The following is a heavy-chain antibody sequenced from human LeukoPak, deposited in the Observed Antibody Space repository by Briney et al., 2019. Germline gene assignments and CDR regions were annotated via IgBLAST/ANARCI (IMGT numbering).Heavy chain of an antibody. J-gene: IGHJ5*02. D-gene: IGHD3-10*01. CDR2: IYHSGST. CDR3: AREADYYGSGSYGWFDP. Sequence: SETLSLTCTVSGGSISSYYWSWIRQPPGKGLEWIGYIYHSGSTYYNPSLKSRVTISVDRSKNQFSLKLSSVTAADTAVYYCAREADYYGSGSYGWFDPWGQGTLVTVSS. V-gene: IGHV4-59*04. CDR1: GGSISSYY.